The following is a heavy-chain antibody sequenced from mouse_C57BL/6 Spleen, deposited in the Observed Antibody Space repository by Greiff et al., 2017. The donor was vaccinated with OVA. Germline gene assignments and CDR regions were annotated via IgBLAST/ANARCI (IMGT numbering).Heavy chain of an antibody. CDR1: GYTFTSYG. CDR2: IYPRSGNT. J-gene: IGHJ3*01. Sequence: QVQLKESGAELARPGASVKLSCKASGYTFTSYGISWVKQRTGQGLEWIGEIYPRSGNTYYNEKFKGKATLTADKSSSTAYMELRSLTSEDSAVYFCARSLVPFAYWGQGTLVTVSA. CDR3: ARSLVPFAY. V-gene: IGHV1-81*01.